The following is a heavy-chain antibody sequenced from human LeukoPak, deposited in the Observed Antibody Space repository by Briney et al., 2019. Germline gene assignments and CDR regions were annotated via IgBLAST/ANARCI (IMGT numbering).Heavy chain of an antibody. CDR2: INGDGSST. CDR1: GFTFSTYW. Sequence: GGSLRLSCAASGFTFSTYWMHWVRQAPGRGLVWVSRINGDGSSTSYGDSVKGRFTISRDNAKNTLYLQMNGLRVEDTAVYYCARALGDIRGQGTLVTVS. V-gene: IGHV3-74*01. J-gene: IGHJ4*02. CDR3: ARALGDI.